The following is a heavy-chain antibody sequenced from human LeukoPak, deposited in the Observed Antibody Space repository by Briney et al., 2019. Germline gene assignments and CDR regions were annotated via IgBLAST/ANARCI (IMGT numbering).Heavy chain of an antibody. CDR1: GFSFRSYG. V-gene: IGHV3-30*18. D-gene: IGHD2-15*01. J-gene: IGHJ4*02. CDR3: AQQLGYCSDGTCYFTY. CDR2: ISEDGGRK. Sequence: GGSLRLSCAASGFSFRSYGMHWVRQAPGKGLEWVAVISEDGGRKYYADSVKGRFTISRDNSKNTLYLEMNSLRGEDTAVYYCAQQLGYCSDGTCYFTYWGQGTLVTVSS.